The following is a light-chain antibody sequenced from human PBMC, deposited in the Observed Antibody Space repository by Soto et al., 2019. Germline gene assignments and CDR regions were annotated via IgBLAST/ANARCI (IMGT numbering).Light chain of an antibody. Sequence: QSVLTQPPSVSGSPGQSVTISCTGTSSDVGIYNRVSWYQQPPGTDPKLIIYEVSNRPSGVPDRFSGSKSANTASLTISGLQAEDEADYYCSSYTSSTTVFGGGTKLTVL. CDR3: SSYTSSTTV. V-gene: IGLV2-18*02. CDR1: SSDVGIYNR. CDR2: EVS. J-gene: IGLJ3*02.